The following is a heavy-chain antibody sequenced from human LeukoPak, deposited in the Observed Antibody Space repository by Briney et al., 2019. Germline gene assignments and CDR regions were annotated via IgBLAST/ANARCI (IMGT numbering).Heavy chain of an antibody. CDR1: GGSITSDNYY. CDR2: IYTNGLA. D-gene: IGHD5-24*01. CDR3: ARRRGRERWLQFRRPQDAFDI. V-gene: IGHV4-61*09. Sequence: SETLSLTCTVSGGSITSDNYYWSWIRQPAGKGLEWIGQIYTNGLANYNPSLKSRVTMSVDTSKDQFSLKLSSVTAADSAVYYCARRRGRERWLQFRRPQDAFDIWGQGTMVTVSS. J-gene: IGHJ3*02.